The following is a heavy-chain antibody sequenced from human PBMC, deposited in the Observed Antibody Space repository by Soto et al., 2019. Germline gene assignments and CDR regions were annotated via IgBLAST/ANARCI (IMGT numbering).Heavy chain of an antibody. CDR2: ISGSGGNT. D-gene: IGHD6-13*01. CDR3: AKAIINSWGGFDY. V-gene: IGHV3-23*01. J-gene: IGHJ4*02. Sequence: EVQLLESGGGLVEPGGSLRLSCAASGFTFSSYAMSWVRQAPGKGLEWVSAISGSGGNTYYADSVTGRFTISRDNSTNTLYLQMNSLRAEDTAIYYCAKAIINSWGGFDYWGQGTLVTVSS. CDR1: GFTFSSYA.